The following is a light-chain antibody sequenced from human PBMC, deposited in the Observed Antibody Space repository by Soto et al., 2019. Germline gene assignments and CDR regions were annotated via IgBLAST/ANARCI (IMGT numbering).Light chain of an antibody. J-gene: IGKJ4*01. CDR1: QTVSNN. CDR3: QQYNKCPLT. Sequence: EIVMTQSPATLSVSPGEKATLSCRASQTVSNNLAWYQQKPGQAPRLLIYFASTRATGIPARFSGSGSGTEFTFTISSLQSEDFAVYYCQQYNKCPLTFGGGTKVETK. CDR2: FAS. V-gene: IGKV3-15*01.